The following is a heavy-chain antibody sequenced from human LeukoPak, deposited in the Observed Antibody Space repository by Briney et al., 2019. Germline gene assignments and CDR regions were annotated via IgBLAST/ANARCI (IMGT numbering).Heavy chain of an antibody. CDR1: GFTFSSYA. CDR3: AKGEGGSYSASDF. D-gene: IGHD3-10*01. Sequence: TGGSLRLSCAASGFTFSSYAMSWVRQAPGKGLEWVSSITGGGGSSTYHADSVKGRFTISRDNSKDTLFLQMNSLRADDTATFYCAKGEGGSYSASDFWGLGTRVTVSS. V-gene: IGHV3-23*01. J-gene: IGHJ4*01. CDR2: ITGGGGSST.